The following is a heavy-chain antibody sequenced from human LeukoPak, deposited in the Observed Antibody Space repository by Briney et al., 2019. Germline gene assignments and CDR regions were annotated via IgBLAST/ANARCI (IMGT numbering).Heavy chain of an antibody. Sequence: PSQTLSLTCTVSGGSISSGGYYWSWIRQPPGKGLEWIGYIYHSGSTYYSPSLKSRVTISVDRSKNQFSLKLSSVTAADTAVYYCARGRRGIYMVRGVEGPYYFDYWGQGTLVTVSS. V-gene: IGHV4-30-2*01. D-gene: IGHD3-10*01. CDR1: GGSISSGGYY. CDR2: IYHSGST. CDR3: ARGRRGIYMVRGVEGPYYFDY. J-gene: IGHJ4*02.